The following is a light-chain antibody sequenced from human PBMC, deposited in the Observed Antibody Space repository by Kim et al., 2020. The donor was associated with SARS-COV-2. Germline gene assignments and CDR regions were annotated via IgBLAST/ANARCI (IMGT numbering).Light chain of an antibody. CDR3: QQSYTMPRT. CDR1: QSITNY. V-gene: IGKV1-39*01. Sequence: DIQMTQSPSSLSASVGDIVTITCRASQSITNYLNWYQQKPGKAPKVLIYAASTLQSGVPSRFSGSGSGTDFTLTISSLQPDDFATYYCQQSYTMPRTFGPGTKVDIK. J-gene: IGKJ1*01. CDR2: AAS.